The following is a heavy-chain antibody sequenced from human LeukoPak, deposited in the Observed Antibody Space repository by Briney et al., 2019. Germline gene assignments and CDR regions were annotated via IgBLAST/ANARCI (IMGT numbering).Heavy chain of an antibody. V-gene: IGHV4-59*08. J-gene: IGHJ4*02. CDR2: IYKSGSS. CDR3: ARHISGGMLVDC. Sequence: PSQTLSLTCALSMGSLTRELASWVRQPPRKGVEWRGVIYKSGSSNYNTSLKGRGTISVDKSKNQLSLKLTSVTAADTAVYYCARHISGGMLVDCGRQATLATFSS. CDR1: MGSLTREL. D-gene: IGHD3-10*01.